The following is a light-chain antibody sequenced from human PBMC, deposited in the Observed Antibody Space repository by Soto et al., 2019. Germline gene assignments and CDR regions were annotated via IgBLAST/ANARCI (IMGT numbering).Light chain of an antibody. CDR1: QGISSY. J-gene: IGKJ5*01. CDR2: AAY. V-gene: IGKV1-8*01. CDR3: HSRA. Sequence: AIRMTQSPSSLSASTGDRVTITCRASQGISSYLAWYQQKPGKAPKLLIYAAYNLQSGVPSRFSGSGSETEFTLTISRLQPDDFATYFCHSRAFGQGTRLEIK.